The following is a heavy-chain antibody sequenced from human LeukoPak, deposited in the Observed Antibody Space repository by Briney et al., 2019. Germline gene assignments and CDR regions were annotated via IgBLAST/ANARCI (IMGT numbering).Heavy chain of an antibody. CDR3: HGLFSLPNNGSGSYYTWDY. Sequence: GGSLRLSCAASGFTFSSYWMSWVRQAPGKGLEWVANIKQDGSEKYYVDSVKGRFTISRDNAKNSLYLQMNSLRAEDTAVYYCHGLFSLPNNGSGSYYTWDYWGQGTLVTVSS. D-gene: IGHD3-10*01. CDR1: GFTFSSYW. CDR2: IKQDGSEK. V-gene: IGHV3-7*01. J-gene: IGHJ4*02.